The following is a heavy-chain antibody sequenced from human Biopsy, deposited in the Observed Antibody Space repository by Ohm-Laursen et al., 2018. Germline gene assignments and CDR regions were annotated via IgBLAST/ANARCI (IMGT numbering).Heavy chain of an antibody. Sequence: GTLSLTCTVSGGSFTGHYWTWIRQPPGKGLEWIGHISHTGYTSYKSSLKSRVTISLDTSRKHFSLRLTSLAAADTAVYYCARGSNEYGGLYFPHWGQGTLVTVSS. CDR3: ARGSNEYGGLYFPH. CDR2: ISHTGYT. D-gene: IGHD4-23*01. CDR1: GGSFTGHY. J-gene: IGHJ1*01. V-gene: IGHV4-59*11.